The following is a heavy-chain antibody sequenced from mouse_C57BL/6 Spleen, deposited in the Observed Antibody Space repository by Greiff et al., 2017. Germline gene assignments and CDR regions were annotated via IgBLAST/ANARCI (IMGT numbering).Heavy chain of an antibody. CDR1: GYTFTSYW. CDR3: ARGYYGSTPAWFAY. Sequence: QVQLQQPGAELVKPGASVKMSCKASGYTFTSYWITWVKQRPGQGLEWIGDIYPGSGSTNNNEKFKSKATLTVDTSSSTAYMQLSSLTSEDSAVYYCARGYYGSTPAWFAYWGQGTLVTVSA. CDR2: IYPGSGST. J-gene: IGHJ3*01. D-gene: IGHD1-1*01. V-gene: IGHV1-55*01.